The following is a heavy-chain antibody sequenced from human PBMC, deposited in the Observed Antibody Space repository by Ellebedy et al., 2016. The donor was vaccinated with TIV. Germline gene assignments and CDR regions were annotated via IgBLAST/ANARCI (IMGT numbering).Heavy chain of an antibody. Sequence: SETLSLTXVVSGAYISSTNWWSCVRLPPGRGLECLAPVYHTGSTTYNPSLRSRVTLSVDKSKNQFSLNLTSVTAADTAVYHCARVGASDGNPLDSWGQGTLVTVSS. CDR1: GAYISSTNW. J-gene: IGHJ4*02. CDR2: VYHTGST. D-gene: IGHD5-24*01. CDR3: ARVGASDGNPLDS. V-gene: IGHV4-4*02.